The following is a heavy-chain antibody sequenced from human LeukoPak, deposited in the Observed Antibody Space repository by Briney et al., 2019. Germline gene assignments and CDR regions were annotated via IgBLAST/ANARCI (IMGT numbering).Heavy chain of an antibody. D-gene: IGHD6-6*01. J-gene: IGHJ4*02. Sequence: LAGGSLRLSCTASGFSFSGHWMHWARRLPGKGLVWVSRISPTGSTTSYADSVKGRFTVSRDNAKNTLYLQVNNLRAEDTAVYYCARGPNSNWSGLDFWGQGTLLTVSS. CDR1: GFSFSGHW. CDR2: ISPTGSTT. CDR3: ARGPNSNWSGLDF. V-gene: IGHV3-74*01.